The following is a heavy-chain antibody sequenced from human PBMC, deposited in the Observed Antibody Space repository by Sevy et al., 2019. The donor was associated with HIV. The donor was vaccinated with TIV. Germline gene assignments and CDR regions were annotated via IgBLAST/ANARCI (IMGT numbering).Heavy chain of an antibody. CDR1: GFTFNNYV. CDR2: LNEIGDRT. D-gene: IGHD7-27*01. V-gene: IGHV3-23*01. J-gene: IGHJ3*01. Sequence: GGCLRLSCAASGFTFNNYVMSWVRQAPGKGLEWVSGLNEIGDRTLYADSVKGRFTISIDNSANTLYLQMNSLRPGDTAVYYCAKGHNSGGDSFDVWGQGTMVTVSS. CDR3: AKGHNSGGDSFDV.